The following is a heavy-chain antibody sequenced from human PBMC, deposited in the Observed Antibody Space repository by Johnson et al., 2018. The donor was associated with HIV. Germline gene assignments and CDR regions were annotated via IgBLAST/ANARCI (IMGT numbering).Heavy chain of an antibody. Sequence: VQLVESGGGLVQPGGSLRLSCEASGFSFSNYWMSWVRQAPGKGLEWVSGIDTAGDTYYPGSVKGRFTISRENAKNSLNLQMNSLRHEDTAVYYCVRDVGSSGWYDSLVTDMWGQGTMVTVST. CDR1: GFSFSNYW. D-gene: IGHD6-19*01. J-gene: IGHJ3*02. V-gene: IGHV3-13*01. CDR3: VRDVGSSGWYDSLVTDM. CDR2: IDTAGDT.